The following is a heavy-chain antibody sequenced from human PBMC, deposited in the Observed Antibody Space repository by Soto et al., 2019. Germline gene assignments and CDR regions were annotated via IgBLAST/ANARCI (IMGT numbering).Heavy chain of an antibody. CDR2: ISGSGGST. V-gene: IGHV3-23*01. Sequence: EVQLLESGGGLVQPGGSLRLSCAASGFTFSSYAMSWVRQAPGKGLEWVSAISGSGGSTYYADSVKGRFTISRDNPKNTLYLQMNSLRADDTAVYYCAKDRTGLVVVDATRPDYWGQGTLVTVSS. CDR3: AKDRTGLVVVDATRPDY. J-gene: IGHJ4*02. D-gene: IGHD2-15*01. CDR1: GFTFSSYA.